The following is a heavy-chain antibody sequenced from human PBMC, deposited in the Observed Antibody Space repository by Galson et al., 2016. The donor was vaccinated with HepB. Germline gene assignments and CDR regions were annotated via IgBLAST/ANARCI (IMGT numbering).Heavy chain of an antibody. CDR1: GFTFSDYY. CDR3: ARDGSSRSSPNGFDI. CDR2: ISSSRSYT. Sequence: SLRLSCAASGFTFSDYYMSWIRQAPGKGLEWVSYISSSRSYTKYADSVKGRFTISRDNAKNSLYLQMNSLRAEDTAVYYCARDGSSRSSPNGFDIRGRGTMVTVSS. J-gene: IGHJ3*02. D-gene: IGHD6-13*01. V-gene: IGHV3-11*05.